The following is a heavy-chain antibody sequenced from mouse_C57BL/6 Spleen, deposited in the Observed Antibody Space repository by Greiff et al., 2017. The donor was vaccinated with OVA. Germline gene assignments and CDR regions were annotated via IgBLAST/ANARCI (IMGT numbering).Heavy chain of an antibody. CDR1: GYTFTSYW. CDR3: ARGGFTTVPFDY. D-gene: IGHD1-1*01. Sequence: QVQLQQPGAELVKPGASVKLSCKASGYTFTSYWMHWVKQRPGQGLEWIGMIHPNSGSTNYNEKFKSKATLTVDKSSSTAYMPLSSLTSEDSAVYYSARGGFTTVPFDYWGQGTTLTVSS. V-gene: IGHV1-64*01. J-gene: IGHJ2*01. CDR2: IHPNSGST.